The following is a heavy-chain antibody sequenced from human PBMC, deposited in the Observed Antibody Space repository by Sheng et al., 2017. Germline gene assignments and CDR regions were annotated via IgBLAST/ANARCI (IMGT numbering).Heavy chain of an antibody. J-gene: IGHJ6*03. D-gene: IGHD2-15*01. CDR3: ARGPSWSPYYYYMDV. Sequence: QVQLVQSGAEMKKPGASVKVSCKASGYTFTGYYMHWVRQAPGQGLEWMGRINPNSGGTNYAQKFQGRVTMTRDTSISTAYMELSRLRSDDTAVYYCARGPSWSPYYYYMDVWGKGTTVTVSS. CDR1: GYTFTGYY. V-gene: IGHV1-2*06. CDR2: INPNSGGT.